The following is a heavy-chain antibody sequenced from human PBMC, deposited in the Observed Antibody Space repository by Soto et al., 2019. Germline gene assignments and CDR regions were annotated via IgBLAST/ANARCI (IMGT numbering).Heavy chain of an antibody. V-gene: IGHV4-39*01. D-gene: IGHD5-12*01. CDR2: IYYSGST. CDR1: GGSISSSSYY. CDR3: ARTGGYSGYEGFDY. J-gene: IGHJ4*02. Sequence: PSETLSLTCTVSGGSISSSSYYWGWIRQPPGKGLEWIGSIYYSGSTYYNPSLKSRVTISVDTSKNQFSLKLSSVTAADTAVYYCARTGGYSGYEGFDYWGQGTLVTVSS.